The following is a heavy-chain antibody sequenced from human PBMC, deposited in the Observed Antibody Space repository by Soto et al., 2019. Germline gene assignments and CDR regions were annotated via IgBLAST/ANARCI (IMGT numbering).Heavy chain of an antibody. Sequence: GGSLRLSCTTSGFTFNTYGMHWVRQAPGKGLEWVAIIWYDGSNKYYADSVKGRFTISRDNSKNTLYLQMNSLRAEDTALYYCARRGYGSRWPNVYMDVWGKGTTVTVSS. D-gene: IGHD6-13*01. CDR3: ARRGYGSRWPNVYMDV. CDR1: GFTFNTYG. CDR2: IWYDGSNK. J-gene: IGHJ6*03. V-gene: IGHV3-33*08.